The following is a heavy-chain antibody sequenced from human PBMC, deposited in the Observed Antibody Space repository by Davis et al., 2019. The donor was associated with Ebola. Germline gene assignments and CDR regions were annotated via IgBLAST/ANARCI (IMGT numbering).Heavy chain of an antibody. Sequence: MPSETLSLTCAVYGGSFSGYYWTWIRQPPGKGLEWVGEINHSGSTNYNLSLKSRLTISVDTSKSQFSLKLSSVTAADTAVYYCLGIAEAGTWANRFDPWGQGTLVSVSS. CDR3: LGIAEAGTWANRFDP. CDR1: GGSFSGYY. J-gene: IGHJ5*02. D-gene: IGHD6-13*01. CDR2: INHSGST. V-gene: IGHV4-34*01.